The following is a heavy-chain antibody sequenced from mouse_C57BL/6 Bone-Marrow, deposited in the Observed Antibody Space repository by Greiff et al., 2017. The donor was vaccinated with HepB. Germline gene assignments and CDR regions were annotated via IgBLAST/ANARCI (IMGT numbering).Heavy chain of an antibody. CDR3: ARGGRDYGRFAY. CDR2: IYPGGGYT. Sequence: VQLQQSGAELVRPGPSVKMSCKASGYTFTNYWIGWAKQRPGHGLEWIGDIYPGGGYTNYNEKFKGKATLTADKSSSTAYMQFSSLTSEDSAIYYCARGGRDYGRFAYWGQGTLVTVSA. CDR1: GYTFTNYW. V-gene: IGHV1-63*01. J-gene: IGHJ3*01. D-gene: IGHD2-4*01.